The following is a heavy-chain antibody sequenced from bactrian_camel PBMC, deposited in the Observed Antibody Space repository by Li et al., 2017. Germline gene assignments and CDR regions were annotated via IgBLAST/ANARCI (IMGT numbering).Heavy chain of an antibody. CDR1: VYIDTTSC. CDR2: INTGRGRT. Sequence: QVQLVESGGGSVQAGGSLRLSCAFSVYIDTTSCLGWFRQAPGKEREGVAAINTGRGRTYYADSVKGRFTISAESEKNTVYLQMNNLKPEDTAMYFSAADSWPDTYCLEPGRLFRFWGQGTQVTVS. V-gene: IGHV3S54*01. J-gene: IGHJ6*01. CDR3: AADSWPDTYCLEPGRLFRF. D-gene: IGHD1*01.